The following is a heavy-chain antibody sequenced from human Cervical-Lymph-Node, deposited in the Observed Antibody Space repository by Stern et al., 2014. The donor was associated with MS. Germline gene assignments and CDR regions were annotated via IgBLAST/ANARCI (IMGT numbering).Heavy chain of an antibody. Sequence: QVQLVQSGTEVKKPGASVKVSCTASGYTFTSYGISWVRQVPGQGLEWMGGITTHNGNTNYAQKVQDRVTLTTDTSTNTAYMELRSLRSDDTAVYYCARSSSWYFDFWGQGTLVTVSS. D-gene: IGHD6-13*01. CDR1: GYTFTSYG. V-gene: IGHV1-18*01. CDR3: ARSSSWYFDF. J-gene: IGHJ4*02. CDR2: ITTHNGNT.